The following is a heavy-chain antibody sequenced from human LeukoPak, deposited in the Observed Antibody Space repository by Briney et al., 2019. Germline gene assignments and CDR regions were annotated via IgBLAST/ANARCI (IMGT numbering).Heavy chain of an antibody. CDR2: IYHSGST. V-gene: IGHV4-38-2*02. Sequence: SSETLSLTCTVSGFSISSGYYWGWIRQPPGKGLEWIGSIYHSGSTYYNPSLKSRVTISVDTSKNQFSLRLSSVTAADTAVHYCARDLGYGEFDYWGQGTLVTVSS. CDR1: GFSISSGYY. D-gene: IGHD4-17*01. J-gene: IGHJ4*02. CDR3: ARDLGYGEFDY.